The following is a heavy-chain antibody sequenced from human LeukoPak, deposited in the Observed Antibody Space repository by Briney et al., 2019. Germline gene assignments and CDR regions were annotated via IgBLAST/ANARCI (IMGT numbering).Heavy chain of an antibody. CDR3: ARDCSGGSCYGAFDI. CDR2: IYDSGST. J-gene: IGHJ3*02. V-gene: IGHV4-30-4*01. D-gene: IGHD2-15*01. CDR1: GASIRSGDYY. Sequence: PSETLSLTCTVSGASIRSGDYYWSWIRQPPGKGLEWIGYIYDSGSTYYNPSLKSRITISVDTSENRFSLKLSSVAATDTAVYYCARDCSGGSCYGAFDIWGQGTMVTVSS.